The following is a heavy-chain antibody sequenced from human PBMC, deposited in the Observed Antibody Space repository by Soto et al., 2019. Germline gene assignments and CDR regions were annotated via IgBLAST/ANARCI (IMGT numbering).Heavy chain of an antibody. D-gene: IGHD6-13*01. CDR2: IYYSGST. V-gene: IGHV4-31*03. CDR1: GGSISSGGYY. J-gene: IGHJ5*02. Sequence: ASETLSLTCTVSGGSISSGGYYWSWIRQHPGKGLEWIGYIYYSGSTYYNPSLKSRVTISVDTSKNQFSLKLSSVTAADTAVYYCAREIAAAYWFDPWGQGTLVTVSS. CDR3: AREIAAAYWFDP.